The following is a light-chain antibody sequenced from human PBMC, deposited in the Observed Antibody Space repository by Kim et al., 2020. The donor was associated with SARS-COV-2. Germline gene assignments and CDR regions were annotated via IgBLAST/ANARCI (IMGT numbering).Light chain of an antibody. CDR1: QSVSSI. Sequence: VSPGERATLSCRASQSVSSILAWYQQKPGQAPRLLLYGASTRAAGIPARFSGSGSGTEFTLTISSLQSEDFAVYYCQQYNSWPRTFGQGTKVDIK. CDR3: QQYNSWPRT. J-gene: IGKJ1*01. V-gene: IGKV3-15*01. CDR2: GAS.